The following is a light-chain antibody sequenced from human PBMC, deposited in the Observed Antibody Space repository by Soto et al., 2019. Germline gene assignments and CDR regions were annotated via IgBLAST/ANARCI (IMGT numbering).Light chain of an antibody. CDR3: SSYASSLRRLV. CDR1: KCNIGGDNG. J-gene: IGLJ2*01. Sequence: QSALTQPPSASGAPGQSVTISCNGTKCNIGGDNGVHWYQQLPGKAPKLIIYSNTKRPSGVPDRFSGSKSGTTASLAVTGLQAEDEADYYCSSYASSLRRLVFGVGTKVTVL. V-gene: IGLV1-40*01. CDR2: SNT.